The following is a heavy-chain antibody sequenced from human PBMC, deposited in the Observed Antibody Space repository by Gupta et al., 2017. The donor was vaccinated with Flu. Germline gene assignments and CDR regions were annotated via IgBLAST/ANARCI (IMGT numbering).Heavy chain of an antibody. CDR2: INHSGST. J-gene: IGHJ4*02. D-gene: IGHD6-19*01. V-gene: IGHV4-34*01. Sequence: QVQLQQWGAGLLKPSETLSLTCAVYGGSFSGYYWSWIRQPPGKGLEWIGEINHSGSTNYNPSLKSRVTISVDTSKNQFSLKLSSVTAADTAVYYCARGSSGWYLYWGQGTLVTVSS. CDR1: GGSFSGYY. CDR3: ARGSSGWYLY.